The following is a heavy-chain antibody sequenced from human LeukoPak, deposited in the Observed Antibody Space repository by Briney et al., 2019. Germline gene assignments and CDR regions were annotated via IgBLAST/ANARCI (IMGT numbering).Heavy chain of an antibody. CDR1: GFTFSSYA. D-gene: IGHD3-9*01. CDR3: ARTSRYFDWLFSGVAFDI. V-gene: IGHV3-30-3*01. Sequence: GRSLRLSCAASGFTFSSYAMHWVRQAPGKGLEWVAVISYDGSNKYYADSVKGRFTISRDNSKNTLYLQMNSLRAEDTAVYYCARTSRYFDWLFSGVAFDIWGQGTMVTVSS. CDR2: ISYDGSNK. J-gene: IGHJ3*02.